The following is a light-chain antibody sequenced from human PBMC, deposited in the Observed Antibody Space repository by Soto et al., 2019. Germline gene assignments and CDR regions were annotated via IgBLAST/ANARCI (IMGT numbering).Light chain of an antibody. Sequence: DIQLTQSPPTLSASVGDRVTITCRASQSIRYYLAWYQQLPGKAPKLLIYGASSLQSGVPSRFSGSGFGTEVSLTISSLQPDDFATYFCQHHNSYSQTFGQGTKVEIK. CDR2: GAS. J-gene: IGKJ1*01. CDR3: QHHNSYSQT. V-gene: IGKV1-5*01. CDR1: QSIRYY.